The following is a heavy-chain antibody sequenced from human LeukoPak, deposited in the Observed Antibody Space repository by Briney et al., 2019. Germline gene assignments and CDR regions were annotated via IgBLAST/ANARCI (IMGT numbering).Heavy chain of an antibody. J-gene: IGHJ4*02. CDR1: GGTFSSYA. D-gene: IGHD2-2*01. Sequence: GASVKVSCKASGGTFSSYAISWVRQAPGQGLEWMGGIIPIFGTANYAQKFQGRVTITADESTSTAYMELSSLRSEDTAVYYCARGGYCSSTSCYRPLDWGQGTLVTVSS. V-gene: IGHV1-69*13. CDR2: IIPIFGTA. CDR3: ARGGYCSSTSCYRPLD.